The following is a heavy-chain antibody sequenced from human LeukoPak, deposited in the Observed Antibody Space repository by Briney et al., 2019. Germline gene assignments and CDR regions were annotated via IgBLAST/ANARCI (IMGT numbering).Heavy chain of an antibody. CDR1: GYTFTGYY. D-gene: IGHD6-13*01. V-gene: IGHV1-2*02. CDR3: ARIGIAAAGSTDY. J-gene: IGHJ4*02. CDR2: INPNSGGT. Sequence: ASVKVSCKASGYTFTGYYMHWVRQAPGQGLEWMGWINPNSGGTNYAQKFQGRVTMTRDTSISTAYMELSRLRSDDTAVYYCARIGIAAAGSTDYWGRGTLVTVSS.